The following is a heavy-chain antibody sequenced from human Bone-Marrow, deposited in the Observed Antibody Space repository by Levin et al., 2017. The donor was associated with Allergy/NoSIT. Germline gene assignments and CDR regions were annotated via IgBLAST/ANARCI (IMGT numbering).Heavy chain of an antibody. CDR2: MNPNSGNT. CDR3: ARDPDDIVVVPAAMGYYGMDV. D-gene: IGHD2-2*01. CDR1: GYTFTSYD. J-gene: IGHJ6*02. V-gene: IGHV1-8*01. Sequence: WASVKVSCKASGYTFTSYDINWVRQATGQGLEWMGWMNPNSGNTGYAQKFQGRVTMTRNTSISTAYMELSSLRSEDTAVYYCARDPDDIVVVPAAMGYYGMDVWGQGTTVTVSS.